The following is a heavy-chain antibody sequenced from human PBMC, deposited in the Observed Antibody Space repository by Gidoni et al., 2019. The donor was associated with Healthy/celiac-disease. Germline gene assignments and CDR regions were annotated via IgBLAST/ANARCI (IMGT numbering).Heavy chain of an antibody. CDR2: IKQDGSEK. V-gene: IGHV3-7*01. CDR1: GFTFSGSW. CDR3: ARDLGGSYREAIYAFDI. J-gene: IGHJ3*02. D-gene: IGHD1-26*01. Sequence: EVQLVESGGGLVQPGGSLRPSCPAPGFTFSGSWMSWVRQAPGKGLEWVANIKQDGSEKYYVDSVKGRFTISRDNAKNSLYLQMNSLRAEDTAVYYCARDLGGSYREAIYAFDIWGQGTMVTVSS.